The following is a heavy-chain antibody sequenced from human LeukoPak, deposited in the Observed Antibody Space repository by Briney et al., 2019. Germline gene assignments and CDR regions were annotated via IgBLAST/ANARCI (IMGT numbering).Heavy chain of an antibody. CDR3: ARLPPVLGYDLDAFDI. V-gene: IGHV4-34*01. Sequence: SETLSLTCAVYGGSFSGYYWSWIRQPPGKGLEWIGEINHSGSTNYNPSLKSRVTISVDTSKNQFSLKLSSVTAADTAAYYCARLPPVLGYDLDAFDIWGQGTMVTVSS. CDR2: INHSGST. CDR1: GGSFSGYY. D-gene: IGHD3-3*02. J-gene: IGHJ3*02.